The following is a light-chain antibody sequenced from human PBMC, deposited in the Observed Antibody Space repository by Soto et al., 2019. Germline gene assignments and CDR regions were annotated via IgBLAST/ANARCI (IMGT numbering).Light chain of an antibody. Sequence: QSVLTQPASVPGSPGQSITISCTGTSSDVGGYNYVSWFQQHPGKAPKLMIYEVTNRPSGVSNRFSGSKSGSTASLTISGLQAEDEADYYCSSYTSSNTLVFGTGTKVTVL. CDR2: EVT. CDR3: SSYTSSNTLV. CDR1: SSDVGGYNY. V-gene: IGLV2-14*01. J-gene: IGLJ1*01.